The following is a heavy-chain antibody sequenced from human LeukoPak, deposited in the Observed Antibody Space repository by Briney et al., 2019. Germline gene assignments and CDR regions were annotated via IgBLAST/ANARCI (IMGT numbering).Heavy chain of an antibody. Sequence: SETLSLTCAVYGGSFSGYYWSWIRQPPGKGLEWIGEINHSGSTNHNPSLKSRVTISVDTSKNQFSLKLSSVTAAGTAVYYCARKSGYAGPFDIWGQGTMVTVSS. V-gene: IGHV4-34*01. D-gene: IGHD5-12*01. CDR1: GGSFSGYY. J-gene: IGHJ3*02. CDR2: INHSGST. CDR3: ARKSGYAGPFDI.